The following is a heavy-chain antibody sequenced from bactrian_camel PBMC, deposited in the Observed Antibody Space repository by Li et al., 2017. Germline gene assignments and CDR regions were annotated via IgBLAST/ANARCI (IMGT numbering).Heavy chain of an antibody. Sequence: VQLVESGGGSVQAGGSLRLSCLVSGFSFDDLDMGWYRQAPGNEYEMVATITNGDYTRYSDSAKGRFTISQDSAKNILYLQMDSLKPEDTAMYYCAARSAGWCPLFEHWLGKRAYTPGGYFATWGQGTQVTVS. CDR1: GFSFDDLD. CDR3: AARSAGWCPLFEHWLGKRAYTPGGYFAT. J-gene: IGHJ6*01. D-gene: IGHD1*01. V-gene: IGHV3S55*01. CDR2: ITNGDYT.